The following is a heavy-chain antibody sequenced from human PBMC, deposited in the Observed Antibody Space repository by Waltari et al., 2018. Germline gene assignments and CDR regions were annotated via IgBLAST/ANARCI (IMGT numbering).Heavy chain of an antibody. CDR2: IYSGGSP. J-gene: IGHJ6*02. CDR3: ARGGRTETIFGVVMGSGMDV. CDR1: GFTVSSNY. D-gene: IGHD3-3*01. V-gene: IGHV3-53*05. Sequence: EVQLVETGGGLIQPGGSLRLSCAASGFTVSSNYMSWVRQAPGKGLEWVAVIYSGGSPYYADSVKGRFTISRDNSKNTLYLQMNSLKAEDTAVYYCARGGRTETIFGVVMGSGMDVWGQGTTVIVSS.